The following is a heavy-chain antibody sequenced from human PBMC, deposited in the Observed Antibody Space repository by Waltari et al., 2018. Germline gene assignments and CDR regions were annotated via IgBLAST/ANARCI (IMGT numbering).Heavy chain of an antibody. D-gene: IGHD2-15*01. J-gene: IGHJ4*02. CDR3: ARRGRLSSYFFDY. Sequence: QLHLQESGPGLLQPSETLSLTCAVSGYSISGGDFWGWIRQTPGKGLEWIGSIYPGGDTYFNPSLKSRVTISVDKSKNQYSLNLRSMTAADTAVYYCARRGRLSSYFFDYWGQGTLVTVSS. CDR1: GYSISGGDF. CDR2: IYPGGDT. V-gene: IGHV4-38-2*01.